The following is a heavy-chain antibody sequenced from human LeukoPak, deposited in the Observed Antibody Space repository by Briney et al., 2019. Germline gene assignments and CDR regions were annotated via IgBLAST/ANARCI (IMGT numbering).Heavy chain of an antibody. CDR1: GGSFSGYY. J-gene: IGHJ4*02. V-gene: IGHV4-34*01. D-gene: IGHD5-24*01. CDR3: ARVNVGYNYTGDY. CDR2: INHSGST. Sequence: SETLSLTCAVYGGSFSGYYWSWIRQPPGKGLEWIGEINHSGSTNYNPSLKSRVTIPVDTSKNQFSLKLSSVTAADTAVYYCARVNVGYNYTGDYWGQGTLVTVSS.